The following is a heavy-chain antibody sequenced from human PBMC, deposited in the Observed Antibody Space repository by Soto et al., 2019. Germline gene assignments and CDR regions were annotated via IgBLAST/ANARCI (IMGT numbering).Heavy chain of an antibody. V-gene: IGHV3-23*01. CDR2: ISGSGGST. Sequence: GGSLRLSCAASGFTFSSYAMSWVRQAPGKGLEWASAISGSGGSTYYADSVKGRFTISRDNSKNTLYLQMNSLRAEDTAVYYCAKDGGEGIVVVVAAAGRNGMDVWGQGTTVTVSS. CDR3: AKDGGEGIVVVVAAAGRNGMDV. J-gene: IGHJ6*02. CDR1: GFTFSSYA. D-gene: IGHD2-15*01.